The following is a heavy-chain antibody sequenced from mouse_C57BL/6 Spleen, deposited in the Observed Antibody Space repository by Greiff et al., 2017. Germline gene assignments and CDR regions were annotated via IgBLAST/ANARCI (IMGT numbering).Heavy chain of an antibody. J-gene: IGHJ4*01. CDR1: GFSINSDCY. Sequence: VQLKQSGPSLVRPSQTLSLTCPVTGFSINSDCYWIWIRQFPGNKLEYIVYTFYSGITYYNPSLESRTYITRDTSKNQFSLKLSSVTTEDTATYYCARDAPLSEYDGGYAMDYWGQGTSVTVSS. CDR2: TFYSGIT. CDR3: ARDAPLSEYDGGYAMDY. D-gene: IGHD2-4*01. V-gene: IGHV3-3*01.